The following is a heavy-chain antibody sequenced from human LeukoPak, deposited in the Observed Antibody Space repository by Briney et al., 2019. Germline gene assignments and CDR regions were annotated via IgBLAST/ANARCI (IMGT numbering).Heavy chain of an antibody. D-gene: IGHD3-10*01. CDR1: GFTVNSNY. Sequence: GGSLRLSCAASGFTVNSNYMNWVPQAPGKGLEWVSLIYGGGSTFYADSVKGRFTISRDNSKNTVYLQMNSLRAEDTAFYYCAKDHGSGSYYNLPDFWGQGTLVTVSS. J-gene: IGHJ4*02. CDR3: AKDHGSGSYYNLPDF. CDR2: IYGGGST. V-gene: IGHV3-53*01.